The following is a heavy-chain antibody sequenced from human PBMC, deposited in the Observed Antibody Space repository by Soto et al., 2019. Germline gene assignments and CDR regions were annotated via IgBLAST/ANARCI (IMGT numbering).Heavy chain of an antibody. CDR2: TYPRSNWNN. CDR1: GDSVSSNSAT. J-gene: IGHJ3*02. Sequence: SQTLSLTCAISGDSVSSNSATWDWIRQSPSRVLEWLGRTYPRSNWNNEYAVSVKSRITITPDTSKNQFSLQLNSVTPKAPVVYYCVRRGSRQALDIWGQGTRVPVS. D-gene: IGHD3-10*01. CDR3: VRRGSRQALDI. V-gene: IGHV6-1*01.